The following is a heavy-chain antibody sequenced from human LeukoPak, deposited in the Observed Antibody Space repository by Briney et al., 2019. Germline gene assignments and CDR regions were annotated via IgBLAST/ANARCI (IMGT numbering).Heavy chain of an antibody. V-gene: IGHV1-2*02. CDR2: INPNSGDT. D-gene: IGHD3-3*01. CDR3: ARGRRFGVILDAFDI. Sequence: ASVKVSCKASGYTFTSYYMHWVRQAPGQGLEWTGWINPNSGDTNYAQKFQGRVTMTRDTSINTVYMELSRLKSDDTAVYYCARGRRFGVILDAFDIWGQGTMVTVSS. J-gene: IGHJ3*02. CDR1: GYTFTSYY.